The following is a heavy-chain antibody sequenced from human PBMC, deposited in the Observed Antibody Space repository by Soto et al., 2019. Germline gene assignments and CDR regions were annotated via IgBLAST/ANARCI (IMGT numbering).Heavy chain of an antibody. CDR3: ARGRYCLTGRCFPNWFDS. D-gene: IGHD2-15*01. CDR2: IYKSATT. CDR1: GDSISTVDYF. Sequence: QVQLLESGPGLVKPSQTLSLTCSVSGDSISTVDYFWAWVRQPPGQALEYIGYIYKSATTYYNPSFESRVAISLDTSKSQFSLNVTSLTAADTAVYFCARGRYCLTGRCFPNWFDSWGQGTPVTVSS. V-gene: IGHV4-30-4*01. J-gene: IGHJ5*01.